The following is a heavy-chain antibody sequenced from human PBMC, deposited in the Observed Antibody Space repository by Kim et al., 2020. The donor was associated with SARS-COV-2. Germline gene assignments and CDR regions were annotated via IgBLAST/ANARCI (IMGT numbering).Heavy chain of an antibody. CDR1: GFTFSRYG. CDR3: AKPTRSSSSTLDY. Sequence: GGSLRLSCAASGFTFSRYGMHWVRQAPGKGLEWVAVISYDGSNKYYADSVKGRFTISRDNSKNTLYLQMNSLRAEDTAVYYCAKPTRSSSSTLDYWGQGTLVTVSS. J-gene: IGHJ4*02. D-gene: IGHD6-6*01. CDR2: ISYDGSNK. V-gene: IGHV3-30*18.